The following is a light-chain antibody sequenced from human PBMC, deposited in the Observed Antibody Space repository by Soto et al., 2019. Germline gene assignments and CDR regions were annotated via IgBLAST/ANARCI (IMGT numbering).Light chain of an antibody. CDR3: QSYDSSLALARV. Sequence: QSALTQPPSVSGAPGQRVTISCTGSSSNIGAGYVVHWYQQLPGTAPKLLISSNNNRPSGVPDRFSVSKSGTSASLAITRLQPEDEADYYCQSYDSSLALARVFGTGTKLTVL. CDR1: SSNIGAGYV. V-gene: IGLV1-40*01. J-gene: IGLJ1*01. CDR2: SNN.